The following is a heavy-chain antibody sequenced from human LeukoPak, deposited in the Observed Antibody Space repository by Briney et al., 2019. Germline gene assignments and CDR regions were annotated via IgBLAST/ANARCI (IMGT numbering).Heavy chain of an antibody. V-gene: IGHV1-2*02. CDR3: AREGCSGADCYTTSFDY. D-gene: IGHD2-21*02. Sequence: ASVKVSCKTSGYSFTDYYMHWVRQAPGQGLEWMGWINPNSGGTNYAQKFQGRVTMTRDTSISTAYMELSRLRSDDTAVYYCAREGCSGADCYTTSFDYWGQGTLVTVSS. CDR1: GYSFTDYY. J-gene: IGHJ4*02. CDR2: INPNSGGT.